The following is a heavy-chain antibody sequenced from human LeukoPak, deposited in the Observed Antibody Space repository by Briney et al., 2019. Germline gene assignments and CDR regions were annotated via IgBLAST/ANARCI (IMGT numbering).Heavy chain of an antibody. D-gene: IGHD3-9*01. CDR1: GGSISSYY. Sequence: SETLSLTCTVSGGSISSYYWSWIRQPPGKGLEWIGYIYYSGSTNYNPSLKSRVTISVDTSKNQFSLKLSSVTAADTAVYYCARGRITIVFDYWGQGTLVTVSS. V-gene: IGHV4-59*01. CDR3: ARGRITIVFDY. CDR2: IYYSGST. J-gene: IGHJ4*02.